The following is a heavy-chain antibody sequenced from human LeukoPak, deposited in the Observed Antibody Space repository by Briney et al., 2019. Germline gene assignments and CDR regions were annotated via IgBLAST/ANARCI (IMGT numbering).Heavy chain of an antibody. CDR3: ARALYSSSWYYFDY. Sequence: SETLSLTCTVSGGSISSHYWSWIRQPPGKGLEWIGYIYYSGSTNYNPSLKSRVTISVDTSKNQSSLKLSSVTAADTAVYYCARALYSSSWYYFDYWGQGTLVTVSS. J-gene: IGHJ4*02. D-gene: IGHD6-13*01. V-gene: IGHV4-59*11. CDR2: IYYSGST. CDR1: GGSISSHY.